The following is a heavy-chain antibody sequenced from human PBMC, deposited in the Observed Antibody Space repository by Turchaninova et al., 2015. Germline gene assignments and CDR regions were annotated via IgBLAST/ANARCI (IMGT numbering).Heavy chain of an antibody. D-gene: IGHD2-2*01. J-gene: IGHJ3*02. Sequence: EVQLVQSGAEVKKPGEALKISCRGSGYKFPNYWIAWVRQMPGKGLEWMGITYPDDSDTTYSPACQAQVTIQANKSISTAYLQWSSLKASDTAIDYCARQQRRDIVVILAHDAFDIWGQGTVVTVSS. CDR3: ARQQRRDIVVILAHDAFDI. CDR1: GYKFPNYW. V-gene: IGHV5-51*01. CDR2: TYPDDSDT.